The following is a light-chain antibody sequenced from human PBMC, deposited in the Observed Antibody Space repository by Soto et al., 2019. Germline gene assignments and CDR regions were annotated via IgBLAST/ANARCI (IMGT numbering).Light chain of an antibody. CDR3: QQYNSYRMYT. V-gene: IGKV1-5*01. CDR1: QSISSL. J-gene: IGKJ2*01. Sequence: DIKMTQSPSTLSASVGDRATITCRASQSISSLLAWYQQKPGKAPKLLIYDASSLESGVPSRFSGSGSGTEFTLTISSLQPDDFATYYCQQYNSYRMYTFGQGTKVDIK. CDR2: DAS.